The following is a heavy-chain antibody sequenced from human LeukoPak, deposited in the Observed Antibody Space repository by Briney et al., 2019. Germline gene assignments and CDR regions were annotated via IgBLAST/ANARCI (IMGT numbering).Heavy chain of an antibody. CDR1: GYTFTGYY. Sequence: ASVKVSCKASGYTFTGYYMHWVRQAPGQGLEWMGWINPNSGGTNYAQKFQGRVTMTRDTSISTAYMELSRLRSDDTAVYYCARVGSSGWYSPFDYWGQGTLATVSS. CDR3: ARVGSSGWYSPFDY. CDR2: INPNSGGT. J-gene: IGHJ4*02. D-gene: IGHD6-19*01. V-gene: IGHV1-2*02.